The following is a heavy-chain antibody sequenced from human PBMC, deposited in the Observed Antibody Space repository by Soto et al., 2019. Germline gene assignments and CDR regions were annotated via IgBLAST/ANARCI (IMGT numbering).Heavy chain of an antibody. CDR1: GFSLITSGVG. J-gene: IGHJ4*01. V-gene: IGHV2-5*02. Sequence: QITLEESGPALVKPTQTLTLTCTFSGFSLITSGVGVGWIRQPPGKALEWLALIYWDDDKRYNPSLANRLTIAKDTSKSQVVLTMTDMDSVDTATYSCAHRLSGDTGNWNYGAFDYWGHGTLVTVSS. CDR3: AHRLSGDTGNWNYGAFDY. CDR2: IYWDDDK. D-gene: IGHD1-7*01.